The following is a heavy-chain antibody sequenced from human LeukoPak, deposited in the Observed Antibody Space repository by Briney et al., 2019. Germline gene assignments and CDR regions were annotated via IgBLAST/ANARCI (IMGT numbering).Heavy chain of an antibody. V-gene: IGHV4-39*01. CDR3: ATVILAGNYFDY. CDR1: GGSISSSSYY. D-gene: IGHD6-19*01. Sequence: PSETLSLTCTVYGGSISSSSYYWGWIRQPPGKGLEWIGSIYYSGSTYYNPSLKSRVTISVDTSKNQFSLKLSSVTAADTAVYYCATVILAGNYFDYWGQGTLVTVSS. J-gene: IGHJ4*02. CDR2: IYYSGST.